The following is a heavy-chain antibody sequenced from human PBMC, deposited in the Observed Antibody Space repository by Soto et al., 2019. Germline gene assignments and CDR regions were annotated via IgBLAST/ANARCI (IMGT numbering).Heavy chain of an antibody. J-gene: IGHJ3*02. D-gene: IGHD2-21*02. Sequence: GQLVESGGGVVQPGTSLRLSCTASEFSFGSYGMHWVRQAPGKGLDWVAVIPNDGSYQHYADAVKGRFTISRDNSKNTLFLQMNSLRAEDTAVYYCARDDAFGDENGFDIWGQGTMVTVSS. CDR1: EFSFGSYG. V-gene: IGHV3-33*05. CDR3: ARDDAFGDENGFDI. CDR2: IPNDGSYQ.